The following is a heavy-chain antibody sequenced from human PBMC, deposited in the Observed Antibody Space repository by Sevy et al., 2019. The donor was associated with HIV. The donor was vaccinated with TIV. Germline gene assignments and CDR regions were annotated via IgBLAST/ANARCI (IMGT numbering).Heavy chain of an antibody. J-gene: IGHJ6*02. CDR3: AKDLGDYCSGGSCYSYYYYYGMDV. CDR2: ISYDGSNK. CDR1: GFTFSSYG. V-gene: IGHV3-30*18. Sequence: GGSLRLSCAASGFTFSSYGMHWVRQAPGKGLEWVAVISYDGSNKYYADSVKGRFTISRDNSKNTLYLQMNSLRAEDTAGYYCAKDLGDYCSGGSCYSYYYYYGMDVWGQGTTVTVSS. D-gene: IGHD2-15*01.